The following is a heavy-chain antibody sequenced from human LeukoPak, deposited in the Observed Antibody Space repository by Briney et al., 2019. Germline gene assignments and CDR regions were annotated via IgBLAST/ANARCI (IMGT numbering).Heavy chain of an antibody. D-gene: IGHD1-26*01. CDR3: AREGGVGPTAPPDYYSYQNDV. Sequence: VASVKVSCKASGYTFISYGITWVRQAPGQGLEWMGWISPYSGKTNFQPKLQGRVTMTTDTPTSTAYMELRSLRSDDTAVYYCAREGGVGPTAPPDYYSYQNDVWGRGTTVTVSS. CDR2: ISPYSGKT. V-gene: IGHV1-18*01. CDR1: GYTFISYG. J-gene: IGHJ6*03.